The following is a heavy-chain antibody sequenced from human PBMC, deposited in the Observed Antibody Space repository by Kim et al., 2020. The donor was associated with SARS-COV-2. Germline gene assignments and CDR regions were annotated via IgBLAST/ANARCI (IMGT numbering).Heavy chain of an antibody. J-gene: IGHJ5*02. CDR3: ARSAPVDTASSWFDP. V-gene: IGHV4-59*01. CDR2: IYYSGST. D-gene: IGHD5-18*01. CDR1: GGSISSYY. Sequence: SETLSLTCTVSGGSISSYYWSWIRQPPGKGLEWIGYIYYSGSTNYNPSLKSRVTISVDTSKNQFSLKLSSVTAADTVVYYCARSAPVDTASSWFDPWGQGTLVTVSS.